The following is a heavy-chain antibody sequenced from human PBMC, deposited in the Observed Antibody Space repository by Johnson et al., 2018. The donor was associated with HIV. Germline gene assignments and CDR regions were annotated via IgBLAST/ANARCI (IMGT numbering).Heavy chain of an antibody. D-gene: IGHD3-10*01. CDR2: ITSNSGTT. Sequence: EVLLVESGGGLVQPGGSLRLSCAASGFTFSDYAMTWVRQAPGKGLEWVSSITSNSGTTYYADSAKGRFTISRDNSKNTLSLQMTSLRAEDTAVYYCARDPMVRGAGGFDIWGQGTMVTVSS. CDR3: ARDPMVRGAGGFDI. J-gene: IGHJ3*02. CDR1: GFTFSDYA. V-gene: IGHV3-23*04.